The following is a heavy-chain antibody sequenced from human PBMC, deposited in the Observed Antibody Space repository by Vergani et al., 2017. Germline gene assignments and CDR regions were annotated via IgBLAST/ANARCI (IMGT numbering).Heavy chain of an antibody. CDR2: VNFVTGAA. Sequence: QVQLVQSGAAVKKPGASAQVSCPASGYIFKNYYMHWLRLAPGQGFQWMGVVNFVTGAATSPQKFEGRITMTRDTSTATFYMDLSSLKYEDTAIYYCARSMGYYTSGSCRPYYLDLWRQGALVTVSS. CDR3: ARSMGYYTSGSCRPYYLDL. J-gene: IGHJ4*02. CDR1: GYIFKNYY. V-gene: IGHV1-46*02. D-gene: IGHD2-15*01.